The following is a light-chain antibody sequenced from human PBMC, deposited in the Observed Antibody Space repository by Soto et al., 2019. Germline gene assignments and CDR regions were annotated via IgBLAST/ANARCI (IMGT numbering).Light chain of an antibody. Sequence: QPVLTQSPSASASLGASVKLTCTLSSGHSSYAIAWHQQQPEKGPRYLMKLNSDGSHSKGDGIPDRFSGSSSGAERYLTISSLQSEDEADYYCQTWGTGIQLFGGGPTLTVL. V-gene: IGLV4-69*01. CDR3: QTWGTGIQL. CDR1: SGHSSYA. J-gene: IGLJ2*01. CDR2: LNSDGSH.